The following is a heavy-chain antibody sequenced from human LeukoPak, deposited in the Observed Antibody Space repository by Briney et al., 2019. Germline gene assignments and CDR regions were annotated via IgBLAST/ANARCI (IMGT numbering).Heavy chain of an antibody. CDR1: GGSISSSSYY. V-gene: IGHV4-61*02. CDR3: ARIPLRYFDWLSED. J-gene: IGHJ4*02. D-gene: IGHD3-9*01. CDR2: IYTSGST. Sequence: SETLSLTCTVSGGSISSSSYYWSWIRQPAGKGLEWIGRIYTSGSTNYNPSLKSRVTISVDTSKNQFSLKLSSVTAADTAVYYCARIPLRYFDWLSEDWGQGTLVTVSS.